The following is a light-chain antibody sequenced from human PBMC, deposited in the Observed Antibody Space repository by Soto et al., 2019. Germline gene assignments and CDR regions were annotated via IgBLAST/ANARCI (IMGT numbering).Light chain of an antibody. CDR3: KSDTNRPTPWV. CDR1: SSDVGAYDF. J-gene: IGLJ3*02. Sequence: QSALTQPASVSGSPGQSITISGTGTSSDVGAYDFVSWYQQEPGKAPKLVIYDVNNRPSGVSNRFSGSKSGNTASLTISGLQAEDEADYYCKSDTNRPTPWVFGGGTQLTVL. CDR2: DVN. V-gene: IGLV2-14*01.